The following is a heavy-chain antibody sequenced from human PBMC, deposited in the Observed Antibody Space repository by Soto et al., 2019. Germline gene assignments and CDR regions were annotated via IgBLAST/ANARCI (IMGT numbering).Heavy chain of an antibody. D-gene: IGHD2-15*01. J-gene: IGHJ6*02. CDR3: ARDYCSGGSCYFYYYGMDV. CDR2: IDPSDSYT. CDR1: GYSFTSYW. Sequence: GESLKISCKGPGYSFTSYWISWVRQMPGKGLEWMGRIDPSDSYTNYSPSFQGHVTISADKSISTAYLQWSSLKASDTAMYYCARDYCSGGSCYFYYYGMDVWGQGTTVTVSS. V-gene: IGHV5-10-1*01.